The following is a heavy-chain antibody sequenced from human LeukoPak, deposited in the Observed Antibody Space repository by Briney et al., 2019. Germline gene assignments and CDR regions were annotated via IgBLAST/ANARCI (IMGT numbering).Heavy chain of an antibody. D-gene: IGHD5-18*01. CDR2: IYYSGST. CDR1: GGSISSYY. V-gene: IGHV4-59*01. Sequence: PSGTLSLTCTVSGGSISSYYWSWIRQPPGKGLEWIGYIYYSGSTNYNPSLKSRVTISVDTSKNQFSLKLSSVTAADTAVYYCAIVDTAMVVDAFDIWGQGTMVTVSS. CDR3: AIVDTAMVVDAFDI. J-gene: IGHJ3*02.